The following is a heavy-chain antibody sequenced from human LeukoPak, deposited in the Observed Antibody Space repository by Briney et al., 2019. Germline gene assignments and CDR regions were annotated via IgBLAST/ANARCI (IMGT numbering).Heavy chain of an antibody. Sequence: GDSVKLSFKASGYTCTGTGWYLYWLRQAPGQGLECMGWIHPNNGDTAYAQKFEGRVAMTRDTSISTAYMELRRLRPDDTAVYFCARDGPAQMVDLDYWGQGTLVTVFS. J-gene: IGHJ4*02. V-gene: IGHV1-2*02. CDR3: ARDGPAQMVDLDY. CDR1: GYTCTGTGWY. D-gene: IGHD3-10*01. CDR2: IHPNNGDT.